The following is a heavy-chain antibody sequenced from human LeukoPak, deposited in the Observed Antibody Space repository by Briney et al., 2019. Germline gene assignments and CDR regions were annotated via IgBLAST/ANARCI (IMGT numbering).Heavy chain of an antibody. D-gene: IGHD2-15*01. CDR2: IYTSGST. J-gene: IGHJ6*03. Sequence: SQTLSLTCTVSGGSISSGSYYWSWIRQPAGKGLEWIGRIYTSGSTNYNPSLKSRVTISVDTSNNQFSLKLSSVTAADTAVYYCARGRVTRRRCSGGSCDHYYMDVWGKGTTVTVSS. V-gene: IGHV4-61*02. CDR3: ARGRVTRRRCSGGSCDHYYMDV. CDR1: GGSISSGSYY.